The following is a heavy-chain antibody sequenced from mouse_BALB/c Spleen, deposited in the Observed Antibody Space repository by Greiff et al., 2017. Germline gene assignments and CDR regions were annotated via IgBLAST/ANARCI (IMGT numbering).Heavy chain of an antibody. CDR1: GFTFSSYG. CDR2: INSNGGST. J-gene: IGHJ3*01. Sequence: EVKLVESGGGLVQPGGSLKLSCAASGFTFSSYGMSWVRQTPDKRLELVATINSNGGSTYYPDSAKGRFTISRDNAKNTLYLQMSSLKSEDTAMYYCARVGDGNYSWFAYWGQGTLVTVSA. V-gene: IGHV5-6-3*01. D-gene: IGHD2-1*01. CDR3: ARVGDGNYSWFAY.